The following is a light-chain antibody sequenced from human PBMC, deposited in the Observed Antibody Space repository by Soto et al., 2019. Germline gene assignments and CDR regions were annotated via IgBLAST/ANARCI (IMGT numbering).Light chain of an antibody. CDR1: QSVLYSSNNKNY. J-gene: IGKJ4*01. V-gene: IGKV4-1*01. CDR3: QQYFSTPLT. Sequence: DIVMTQSPDSLAVSLGERATINCKSSQSVLYSSNNKNYLAWYQQKPGQPPKLLIYWASTRESGVPDRFSGSGSGTGFNLTISSLQAEDVAVYYCQQYFSTPLTFGGGTKVEIK. CDR2: WAS.